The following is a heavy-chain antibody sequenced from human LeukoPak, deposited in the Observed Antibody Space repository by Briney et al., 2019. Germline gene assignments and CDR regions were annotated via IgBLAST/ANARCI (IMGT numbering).Heavy chain of an antibody. D-gene: IGHD4-17*01. Sequence: GGSLRLSCAASGFTFSDYYMSWIRQAPGKGLEWVSVIYSGGSTYYADSVKGRFTISRDNSKNTLYLQMNNLRAEDTAVYYCARDRETINGDYEGWSDPWGQGTLVTVSS. V-gene: IGHV3-53*01. CDR3: ARDRETINGDYEGWSDP. CDR2: IYSGGST. CDR1: GFTFSDYY. J-gene: IGHJ5*02.